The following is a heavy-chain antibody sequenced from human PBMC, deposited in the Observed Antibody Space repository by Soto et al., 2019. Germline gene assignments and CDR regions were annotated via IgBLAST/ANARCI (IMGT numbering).Heavy chain of an antibody. D-gene: IGHD5-18*01. J-gene: IGHJ5*02. Sequence: LSLTCAVYGGSFSGYYWSWIRQPPGKGLERIGEINHSGSTNYNPSLKSRVTISVDTSKNQFSLKLSSVTAADAAVYYCARGRSRGYSPRPVWFDPWGQGTLVTVSS. CDR1: GGSFSGYY. V-gene: IGHV4-34*01. CDR2: INHSGST. CDR3: ARGRSRGYSPRPVWFDP.